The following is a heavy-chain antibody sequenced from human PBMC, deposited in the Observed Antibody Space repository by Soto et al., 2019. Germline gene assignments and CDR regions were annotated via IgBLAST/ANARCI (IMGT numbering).Heavy chain of an antibody. V-gene: IGHV4-39*01. Sequence: SETLSLTCTVSGGSISSSSYYWGWIRQPPGKGLEWIGSIYYSGSTYYNPSLKSRVTISVDTSKNQFSLKLSSVTAADTAVYYCARLFGRKRCSGGSCYSTDWITGMDVWGQGTTVTVSS. CDR3: ARLFGRKRCSGGSCYSTDWITGMDV. J-gene: IGHJ6*02. CDR2: IYYSGST. CDR1: GGSISSSSYY. D-gene: IGHD2-15*01.